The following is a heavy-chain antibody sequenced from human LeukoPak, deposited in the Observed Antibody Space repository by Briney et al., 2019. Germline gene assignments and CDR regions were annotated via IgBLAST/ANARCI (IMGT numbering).Heavy chain of an antibody. J-gene: IGHJ5*02. V-gene: IGHV4-38-2*02. D-gene: IGHD3-16*02. CDR3: ARERIMITFGGVIVSGNWFDP. CDR2: ISYSGTP. Sequence: SETLSLTCGVSGYSISSGYYWGWIRQPPGKGLEWIGYISYSGTPYYNPSLNSRVTISLDTSKNQFSLTLNSVTDADTAMYYCARERIMITFGGVIVSGNWFDPWGQGTLVTVSS. CDR1: GYSISSGYY.